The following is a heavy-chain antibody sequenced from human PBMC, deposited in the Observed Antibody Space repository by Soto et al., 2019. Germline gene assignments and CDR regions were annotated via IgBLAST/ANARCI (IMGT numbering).Heavy chain of an antibody. Sequence: VHLVESGGGLVQPGRSLRLSCAASGFTFDDYAMHWVRQVPGKGLEWVSSISWNSGNIVYADSVKGRFTISRDSANNSLSLQMTSLKTDDTALYYCAKGAVTSIFAYFDYWGQGTLVTVSS. D-gene: IGHD3-3*01. CDR3: AKGAVTSIFAYFDY. CDR1: GFTFDDYA. V-gene: IGHV3-9*01. CDR2: ISWNSGNI. J-gene: IGHJ4*02.